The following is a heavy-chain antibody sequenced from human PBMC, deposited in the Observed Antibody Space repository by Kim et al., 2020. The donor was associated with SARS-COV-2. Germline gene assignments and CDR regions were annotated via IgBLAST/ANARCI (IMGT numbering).Heavy chain of an antibody. CDR3: AKGDIVVVVPAKRTGAAFDI. CDR2: ISGSGTFT. Sequence: GGSLRLSCAASGFTFSSYAMNWVRQAPGKGLEWVSAISGSGTFTYYADSVKGRFTISRDNSKNTLYLQMNSLRAEDTAVYYCAKGDIVVVVPAKRTGAAFDIWGQGTMVTVSS. V-gene: IGHV3-23*01. D-gene: IGHD2-15*01. J-gene: IGHJ3*02. CDR1: GFTFSSYA.